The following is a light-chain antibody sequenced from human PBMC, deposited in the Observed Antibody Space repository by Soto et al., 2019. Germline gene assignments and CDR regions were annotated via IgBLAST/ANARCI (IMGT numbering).Light chain of an antibody. J-gene: IGKJ2*01. CDR3: HQRGSWLYT. CDR2: RAS. Sequence: DIVLTQSPDTLSLSPGERATRSCRASQGIGVSLAWYQHKPGQGPRLVIYRASNRAAGIPARFSGSGSGTDFTLTITSLEPEDIAIYFCHQRGSWLYTFGQGTNLEIK. CDR1: QGIGVS. V-gene: IGKV3D-11*01.